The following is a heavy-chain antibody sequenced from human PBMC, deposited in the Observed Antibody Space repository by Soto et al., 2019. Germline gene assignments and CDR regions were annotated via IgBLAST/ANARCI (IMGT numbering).Heavy chain of an antibody. CDR1: GFTFSSYA. CDR2: ISYDGSNK. J-gene: IGHJ6*02. Sequence: PGGSLRLSCAASGFTFSSYAMHWVRQAPGKGLEWVAVISYDGSNKYYADSVKGRFTISRDNSKNTLYLQMNSLRAEDTAVYYCARDKRHSRSFYYYYGMDVWGQGTTVTVSS. D-gene: IGHD4-4*01. V-gene: IGHV3-30-3*01. CDR3: ARDKRHSRSFYYYYGMDV.